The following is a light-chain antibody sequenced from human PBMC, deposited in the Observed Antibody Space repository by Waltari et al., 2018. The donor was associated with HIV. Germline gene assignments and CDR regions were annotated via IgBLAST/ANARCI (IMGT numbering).Light chain of an antibody. Sequence: ENVLTQSPATLSLSTGERATLSCRASQNVSSYLAWYQQKPGQAPRLRIYGASNRATGIPARFSGSGSGTDFTLTINSLEPEDFAVYYCQQRSNWPPRYSFGQGTKLEIK. CDR1: QNVSSY. V-gene: IGKV3-11*01. J-gene: IGKJ2*03. CDR3: QQRSNWPPRYS. CDR2: GAS.